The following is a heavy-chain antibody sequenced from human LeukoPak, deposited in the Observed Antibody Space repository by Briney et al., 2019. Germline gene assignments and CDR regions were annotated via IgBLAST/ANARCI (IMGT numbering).Heavy chain of an antibody. CDR1: GFTFSNYG. CDR3: ARDSDSGYGPFAS. V-gene: IGHV3-53*01. Sequence: GGSLRLSCAASGFTFSNYGMSWVRQAPGKGLEWVSVIHSGGTTNYADSVQGRFTISRDNSKTTVYLHMNSLRAEDTAVYYCARDSDSGYGPFASWGQGTLVTVSS. J-gene: IGHJ4*02. D-gene: IGHD5-12*01. CDR2: IHSGGTT.